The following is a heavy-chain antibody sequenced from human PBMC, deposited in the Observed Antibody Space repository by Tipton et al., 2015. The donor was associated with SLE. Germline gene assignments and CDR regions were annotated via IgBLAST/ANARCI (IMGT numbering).Heavy chain of an antibody. J-gene: IGHJ6*02. V-gene: IGHV3-7*01. Sequence: QLVQSGGGLVQPGGSLRLSCAASGFTFTAYWMTWVRQAPGKGLEWVANLKQDGGEKYYVDSVKGRFIISRENAKNSLYLLMNSLRAEDTAVYYCAGGAYSGHRYNYYFYGMDVWGQGTTVTVSS. CDR2: LKQDGGEK. CDR3: AGGAYSGHRYNYYFYGMDV. CDR1: GFTFTAYW. D-gene: IGHD5-12*01.